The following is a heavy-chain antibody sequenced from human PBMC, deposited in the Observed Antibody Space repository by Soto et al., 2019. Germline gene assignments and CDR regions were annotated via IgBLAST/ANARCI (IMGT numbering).Heavy chain of an antibody. CDR1: GFTFSSYS. D-gene: IGHD2-2*01. CDR2: ISSSSSYI. CDR3: AREDIVVVPAATDGFED. V-gene: IGHV3-21*01. Sequence: GGYLGLSCAASGFTFSSYSMNWVRQAPGKGLEWVSSISSSSSYIYYADSVKGRFTISRDNAKNSLYLQMNSLRAEDTAVYYCAREDIVVVPAATDGFEDWGQGTLVT. J-gene: IGHJ4*02.